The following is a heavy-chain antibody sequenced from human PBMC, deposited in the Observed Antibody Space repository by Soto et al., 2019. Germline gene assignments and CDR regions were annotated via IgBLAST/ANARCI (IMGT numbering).Heavy chain of an antibody. CDR3: ARETYSSSGYYYYYGMDV. D-gene: IGHD6-6*01. Sequence: GGSLRLCCAASGFTCSSYEMNWFRQAPGKGLEWVSYISSSGSTIYYADSVKGRFTISRDNAKNSLYLQMNSLRAEDTAVYYCARETYSSSGYYYYYGMDVWGQGTTVTVSS. V-gene: IGHV3-48*03. CDR2: ISSSGSTI. J-gene: IGHJ6*02. CDR1: GFTCSSYE.